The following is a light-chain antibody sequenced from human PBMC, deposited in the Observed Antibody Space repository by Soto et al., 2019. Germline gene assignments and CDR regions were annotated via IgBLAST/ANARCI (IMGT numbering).Light chain of an antibody. CDR1: QSISSN. CDR2: GAS. J-gene: IGKJ1*01. Sequence: EIVMTQSPATLSVSPGERATLSCRANQSISSNLAWYQQKPGQAPRLLIYGASTRATGIPARFSGSGSGTEFTLTISSLQSEDFAVYFCHQYDNWPRAFGQGTKVEIK. V-gene: IGKV3-15*01. CDR3: HQYDNWPRA.